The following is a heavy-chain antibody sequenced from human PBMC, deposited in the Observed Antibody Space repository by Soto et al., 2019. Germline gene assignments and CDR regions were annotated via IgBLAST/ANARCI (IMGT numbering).Heavy chain of an antibody. V-gene: IGHV4-38-2*01. D-gene: IGHD2-15*01. CDR1: GFFISSGNY. CDR2: IFHGGNT. CDR3: ARARWYDAFDV. J-gene: IGHJ3*01. Sequence: SETLSLTFAVSGFFISSGNYWGWIRKPPGKGLEWIGSIFHGGNTYYNPSLKSRVTISVDMSKNQFSLKLNSVTAADTAVYYCARARWYDAFDVWGQGTVVTVSS.